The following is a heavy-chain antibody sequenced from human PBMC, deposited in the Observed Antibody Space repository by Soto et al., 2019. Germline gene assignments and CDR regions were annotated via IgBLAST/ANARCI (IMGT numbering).Heavy chain of an antibody. CDR2: ISGSGGST. CDR1: GFTFSSYA. Sequence: PGGSLRLSCAASGFTFSSYAMSWVRQAPGKGLEWVSAISGSGGSTYYADSVKGRFTISRDNSKNTLYLQMNSLRAEDTAVYYCEKDRSTNYYYYGMDVWGQGTTVTVSS. CDR3: EKDRSTNYYYYGMDV. D-gene: IGHD5-12*01. J-gene: IGHJ6*02. V-gene: IGHV3-23*01.